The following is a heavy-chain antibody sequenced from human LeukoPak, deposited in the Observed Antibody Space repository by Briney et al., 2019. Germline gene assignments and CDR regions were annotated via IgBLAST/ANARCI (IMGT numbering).Heavy chain of an antibody. D-gene: IGHD6-13*01. CDR1: GFTFSTYG. CDR2: MWYDGSKK. V-gene: IGHV3-33*01. Sequence: GGSLRLSCGASGFTFSTYGMQWVRQAPGKGLEWVAVMWYDGSKKYYADSVKGRFTVSRDNSKNTLYLEMNSLRAEDTAVYYCARSMAAADYWGQGTLVTVSS. CDR3: ARSMAAADY. J-gene: IGHJ4*02.